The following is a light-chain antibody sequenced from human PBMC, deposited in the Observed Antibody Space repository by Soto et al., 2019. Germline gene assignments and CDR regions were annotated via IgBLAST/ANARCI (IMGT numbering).Light chain of an antibody. CDR2: QTS. V-gene: IGKV3-20*01. CDR3: QHYGGSPAYT. CDR1: QSLSWEF. Sequence: EIILTQSPGTLSLSPGERATLSCRGSQSLSWEFLAWYQQKPGQAPRLLMYQTSSRASGVPDRFSGSGSGTDFTLTISGLEPEDSAVYYCQHYGGSPAYTFGQGTKLEI. J-gene: IGKJ2*01.